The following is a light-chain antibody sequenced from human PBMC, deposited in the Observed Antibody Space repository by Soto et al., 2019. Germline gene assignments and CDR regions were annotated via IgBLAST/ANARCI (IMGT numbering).Light chain of an antibody. V-gene: IGKV1-5*01. Sequence: DIQMTQSPSTLSASVGDRLTITCRASQSIGNWLAWYQQKPGKAPKLLIYDASSLDSGVPSRFSGSGSGTDFTLTISSLQPEDVATYYCQKYNSALITFGQGTRLEIK. CDR1: QSIGNW. J-gene: IGKJ5*01. CDR2: DAS. CDR3: QKYNSALIT.